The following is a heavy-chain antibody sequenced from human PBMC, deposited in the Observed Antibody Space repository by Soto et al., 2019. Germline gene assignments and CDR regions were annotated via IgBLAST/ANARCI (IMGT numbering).Heavy chain of an antibody. CDR2: INHLTTT. D-gene: IGHD5-18*01. V-gene: IGHV4-34*01. CDR3: ARGYDTALAHSF. J-gene: IGHJ4*02. Sequence: PSGTLSLTCAVYCGSFSSYHWSWIRQTPGKGLEWIGEINHLTTTNYNPSLKSRVIISLDTPKNQFSLKLSSVTAADTAVYYCARGYDTALAHSFWGQGIRVTVSS. CDR1: CGSFSSYH.